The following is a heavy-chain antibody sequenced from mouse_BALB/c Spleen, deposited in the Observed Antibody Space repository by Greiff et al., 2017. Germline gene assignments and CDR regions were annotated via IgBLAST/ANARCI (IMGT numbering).Heavy chain of an antibody. J-gene: IGHJ2*01. CDR2: ISNGGGST. D-gene: IGHD1-2*01. CDR3: AGLEVTTAYFDY. Sequence: EVKVVESGGGLVQPGGSLKLSCAASGFTFSSYTMSWVRQTPEKRLEWVAYISNGGGSTYYPDTVKGRFTISRDNAKNTLYLQMSSLKSEDTAMYYCAGLEVTTAYFDYWGQGTTLTVSS. V-gene: IGHV5-12-2*01. CDR1: GFTFSSYT.